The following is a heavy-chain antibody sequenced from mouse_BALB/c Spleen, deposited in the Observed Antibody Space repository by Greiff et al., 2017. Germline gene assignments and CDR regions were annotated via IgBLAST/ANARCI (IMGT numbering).Heavy chain of an antibody. D-gene: IGHD1-1*01. CDR1: GFTFSSYA. CDR2: ISSGGSYT. V-gene: IGHV5-9-3*01. J-gene: IGHJ3*01. CDR3: AREDYGDY. Sequence: EVQGVESGGGLVKPGGSLKLSCAASGFTFSSYAMSWVRQTPEKRLEWVATISSGGSYTYYPDSVKGRFTISRDNAKNTLYLQMSSLRSEDTAMYYCAREDYGDYWGQGTLVTVSA.